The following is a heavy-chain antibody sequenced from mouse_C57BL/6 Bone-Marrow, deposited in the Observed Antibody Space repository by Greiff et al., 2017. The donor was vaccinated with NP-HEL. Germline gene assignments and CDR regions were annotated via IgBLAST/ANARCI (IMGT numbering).Heavy chain of an antibody. CDR2: ISSGGSYT. CDR3: ARQGIYYYGFYAMDY. CDR1: GFTFSSYG. V-gene: IGHV5-6*01. D-gene: IGHD1-1*01. Sequence: EVKVVESGGDLVKPGGSLKLSCAASGFTFSSYGMSWVRQTPDKRLEWVATISSGGSYTYSPDSVKGRFTISRSNAKNTLYLQMSSLKSEDTAMYYCARQGIYYYGFYAMDYWGQGTSVTVSS. J-gene: IGHJ4*01.